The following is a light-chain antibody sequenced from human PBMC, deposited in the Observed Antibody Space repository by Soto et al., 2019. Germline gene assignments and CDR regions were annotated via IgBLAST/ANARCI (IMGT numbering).Light chain of an antibody. V-gene: IGKV3-11*01. Sequence: EIVLTQSPATLSLSPGERATLSCRASQGVSTFLAWYQQKPGQAPRLPIYDASNRATGIPARFSGSGSGTDFTLTIISLEPEDFAVYYCQERSKWYTFGQGTKLEIK. J-gene: IGKJ2*01. CDR3: QERSKWYT. CDR2: DAS. CDR1: QGVSTF.